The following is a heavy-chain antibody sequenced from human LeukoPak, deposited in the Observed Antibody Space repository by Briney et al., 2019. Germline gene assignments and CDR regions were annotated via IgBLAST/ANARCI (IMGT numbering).Heavy chain of an antibody. J-gene: IGHJ5*02. CDR2: IISTGTSI. D-gene: IGHD6-19*01. Sequence: GGSLRLSCGASGFSFSTYSMTWVRQAPGKGLEWVSSIISTGTSIYYADSVKGRFTISSDNAKNSLYLQMNNLRADDTAVYYCAAGKYSSGWYVHWGQGTLVTVSS. CDR1: GFSFSTYS. CDR3: AAGKYSSGWYVH. V-gene: IGHV3-21*01.